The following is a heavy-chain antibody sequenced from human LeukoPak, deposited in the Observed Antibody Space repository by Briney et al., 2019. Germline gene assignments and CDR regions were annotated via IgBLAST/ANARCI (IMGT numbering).Heavy chain of an antibody. CDR2: MNPNSGKT. V-gene: IGHV1-8*01. D-gene: IGHD6-19*01. J-gene: IGHJ6*02. CDR3: ARGPKTYSSGWSPSGYYYGMDV. CDR1: GYTFTSYD. Sequence: ASVKVPCKASGYTFTSYDINWVRQATGQGLEWMGWMNPNSGKTGYAQKFQGRVTMTRNTSISTAYMELSSLRSEDTAVYYCARGPKTYSSGWSPSGYYYGMDVWGQGTTVTVSS.